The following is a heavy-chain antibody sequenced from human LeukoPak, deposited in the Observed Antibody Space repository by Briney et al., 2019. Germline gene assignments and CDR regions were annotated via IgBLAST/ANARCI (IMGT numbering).Heavy chain of an antibody. CDR2: IYYSGST. D-gene: IGHD3-22*01. J-gene: IGHJ6*03. V-gene: IGHV4-39*07. CDR3: ARTMIVGLYMDV. Sequence: SETLSLTCTVSGGSISSSSYYWGWIRQPPGKGLEWIGSIYYSGSTNYNPSLKSRVTISVDTSKNQFSLKLSSVTAADTAVYYCARTMIVGLYMDVWGKGTTVTISS. CDR1: GGSISSSSYY.